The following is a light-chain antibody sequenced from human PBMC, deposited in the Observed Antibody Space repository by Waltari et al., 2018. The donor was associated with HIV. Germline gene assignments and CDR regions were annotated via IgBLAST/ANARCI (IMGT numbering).Light chain of an antibody. CDR3: QQYGVPPLT. V-gene: IGKV3-20*01. Sequence: EIILTQSPDVLSLSPGDRATLSCRASQSIGNSHLAWYQQRPGQAPRLLIDAASTRATGVPERFSGSGSGTAFSLTISALEAEDFAVYFCQQYGVPPLTFGQGAKVEV. CDR2: AAS. CDR1: QSIGNSH. J-gene: IGKJ1*01.